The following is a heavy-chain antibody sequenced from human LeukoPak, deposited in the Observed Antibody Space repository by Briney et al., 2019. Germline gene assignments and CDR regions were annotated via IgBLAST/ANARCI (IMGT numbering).Heavy chain of an antibody. Sequence: ASVKVSCKASGYTFTSYGIHWVRQAPGQGLEWMGWINTNTGNPTYAQGFTGRFVFSLETSVSTSYLQISSLKAEDTAVYYCARGRGSSARLGYYFYYIDVWGRGTTVTVSS. CDR2: INTNTGNP. J-gene: IGHJ6*03. D-gene: IGHD1-26*01. V-gene: IGHV7-4-1*02. CDR3: ARGRGSSARLGYYFYYIDV. CDR1: GYTFTSYG.